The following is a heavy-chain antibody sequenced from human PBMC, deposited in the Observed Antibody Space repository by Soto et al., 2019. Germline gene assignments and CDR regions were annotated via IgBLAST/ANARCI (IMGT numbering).Heavy chain of an antibody. CDR2: ISLSGNTI. CDR1: GFAFSAYS. D-gene: IGHD2-8*01. Sequence: EVQLVESGGGLVQPGGSLRLSCAASGFAFSAYSMNWVRQAPGKGLEWISYISLSGNTIYYADSVKGRFTISRDDAKSSLYLQMNGLRDEDTALYYCARDNGMAGSFDPWGQGTLVTVSS. V-gene: IGHV3-48*02. CDR3: ARDNGMAGSFDP. J-gene: IGHJ5*02.